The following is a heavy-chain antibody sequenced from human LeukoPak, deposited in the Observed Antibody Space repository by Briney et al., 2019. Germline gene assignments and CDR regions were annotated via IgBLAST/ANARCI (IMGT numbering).Heavy chain of an antibody. CDR3: ARFGDYYDSSGYSFRH. V-gene: IGHV4-59*01. D-gene: IGHD3-22*01. CDR1: GGSISDYS. J-gene: IGHJ1*01. Sequence: TSETLSLTCTVSGGSISDYSWSWIRQPPGKGLEWIGNIYYSGSANHNPSLKSRVTISRDTSKNQFSLKLTSVTTADTAVYYCARFGDYYDSSGYSFRHWGQSTLVTVSS. CDR2: IYYSGSA.